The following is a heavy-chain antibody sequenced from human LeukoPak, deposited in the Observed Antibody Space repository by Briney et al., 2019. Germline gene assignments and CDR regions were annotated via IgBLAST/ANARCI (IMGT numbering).Heavy chain of an antibody. CDR2: IFYSGST. J-gene: IGHJ2*01. Sequence: KPSETLSLTCTVSGGSISNFDWSWIRQPPGKGLEWIGYIFYSGSTRYNPSLKSRVTISVDTSKNQSSLKLTSVTAADTAVYYCARDSIASAANWYFELWGRGTLVTVSS. D-gene: IGHD6-13*01. CDR3: ARDSIASAANWYFEL. V-gene: IGHV4-59*01. CDR1: GGSISNFD.